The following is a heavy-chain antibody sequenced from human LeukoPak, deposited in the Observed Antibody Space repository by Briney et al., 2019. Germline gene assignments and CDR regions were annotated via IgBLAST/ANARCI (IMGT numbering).Heavy chain of an antibody. J-gene: IGHJ4*02. D-gene: IGHD6-13*01. CDR2: IIPIFGTA. CDR3: ASGLYTIGIAAAAAGFFDY. V-gene: IGHV1-69*05. Sequence: SVRVSCKASGGTFSSYAISWVRQAPGQGLEWMGRIIPIFGTANYAQKFQGRVTITTDESTSTAYMELSSLRSEDTAVYYCASGLYTIGIAAAAAGFFDYWGQGTLVTVSS. CDR1: GGTFSSYA.